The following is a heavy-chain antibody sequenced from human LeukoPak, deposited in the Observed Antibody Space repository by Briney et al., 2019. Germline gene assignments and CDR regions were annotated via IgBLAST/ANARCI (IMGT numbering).Heavy chain of an antibody. CDR3: AKATGYCSSTSCYRPWTDAFDI. Sequence: PGGSLRLSCAASGFTFSNYAMSWVRQAPGKGLEWVSAIRSNRVTTYGADSVKGRFTISRDNSKNTLYLQMNSLRAEDTAVYYCAKATGYCSSTSCYRPWTDAFDIWGQGTMVTVSS. V-gene: IGHV3-23*01. CDR2: IRSNRVTT. CDR1: GFTFSNYA. D-gene: IGHD2-2*03. J-gene: IGHJ3*02.